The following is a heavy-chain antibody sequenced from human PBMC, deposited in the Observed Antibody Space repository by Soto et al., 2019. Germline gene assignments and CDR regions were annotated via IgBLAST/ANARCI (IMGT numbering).Heavy chain of an antibody. D-gene: IGHD3-22*01. V-gene: IGHV3-30-3*01. CDR1: GFTFSSYA. Sequence: VGSLRLSCAASGFTFSSYAMHWVRQAPGKGLEWVALISYDGSDKDYADSVKGRFTISRDNSRNTLFLQMNSLRAEDTAVYYCARDYYKYYDSSGYYRSPAYWGQGTLVNVSS. CDR2: ISYDGSDK. CDR3: ARDYYKYYDSSGYYRSPAY. J-gene: IGHJ4*02.